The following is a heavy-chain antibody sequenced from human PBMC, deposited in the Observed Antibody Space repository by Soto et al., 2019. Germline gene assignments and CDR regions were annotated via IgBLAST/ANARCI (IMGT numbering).Heavy chain of an antibody. CDR3: ARGHEYGGNPRYFDWLPPRLGYYYGMDV. D-gene: IGHD3-9*01. J-gene: IGHJ6*02. V-gene: IGHV1-69*13. CDR1: GGTFKTES. CDR2: ILPIFGTA. Sequence: ASVKVSCKYSGGTFKTESINWVRQAPGQGLEWMGGILPIFGTADYAPRFQGRVTITADEATRTAYMELSSLRSQDTAVYFCARGHEYGGNPRYFDWLPPRLGYYYGMDVWGQGTTVTVSS.